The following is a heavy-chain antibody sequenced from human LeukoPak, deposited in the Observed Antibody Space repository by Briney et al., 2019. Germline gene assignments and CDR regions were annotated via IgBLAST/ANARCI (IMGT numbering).Heavy chain of an antibody. J-gene: IGHJ2*01. CDR3: ARAAYSSTWYSRYFDL. V-gene: IGHV3-7*01. CDR1: GFTFSSYW. D-gene: IGHD6-13*01. CDR2: IKEDGTEK. Sequence: PGGSLRLSCAASGFTFSSYWMSWIRQAPGKGLEWVANIKEDGTEKYYVDSVKGRFTISRDNAKISLYLQMNSLRAEDTAVYYCARAAYSSTWYSRYFDLWGRGTLVTVSS.